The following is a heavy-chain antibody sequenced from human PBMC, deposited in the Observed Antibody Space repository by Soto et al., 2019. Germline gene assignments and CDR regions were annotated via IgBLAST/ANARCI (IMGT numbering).Heavy chain of an antibody. D-gene: IGHD5-12*01. CDR3: ARGYSDYADYWFDP. V-gene: IGHV4-59*01. CDR2: IYYSGST. CDR1: GGSISSYY. J-gene: IGHJ5*02. Sequence: PSETLSLTCTVSGGSISSYYWSWIRQPPGKGLEWIGYIYYSGSTNYNPSLKSRVTISVDTSKNQFSLKLSSVTAADTAVYYCARGYSDYADYWFDPWGQGTLVTVSS.